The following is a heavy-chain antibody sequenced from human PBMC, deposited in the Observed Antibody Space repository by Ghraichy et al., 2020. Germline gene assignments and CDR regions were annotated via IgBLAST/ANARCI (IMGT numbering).Heavy chain of an antibody. CDR3: ARDGAFYDFWSGYPEYYYYYGMDV. CDR2: IYYSGST. Sequence: SETLSLTCTVSGGSISSYYWSWIRQPPGKGLEWIGYIYYSGSTNYNPSLKSRVTISVDTSKNQFSLKLSSVTAADTAVYYCARDGAFYDFWSGYPEYYYYYGMDVWGQGTTVTVSS. D-gene: IGHD3-3*01. J-gene: IGHJ6*02. V-gene: IGHV4-59*01. CDR1: GGSISSYY.